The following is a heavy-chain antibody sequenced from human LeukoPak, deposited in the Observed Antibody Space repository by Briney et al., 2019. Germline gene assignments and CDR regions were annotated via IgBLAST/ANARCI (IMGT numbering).Heavy chain of an antibody. CDR1: GGSISSYY. CDR3: ARAPDYCGSGSYLWFRP. Sequence: PSETLSLTCTVSGGSISSYYWSWIRQPAGKGLEWIGRIYTSGSTNYNPSLKSRVTMSVDTSKNQFSLKLSSVTAADTAVYYCARAPDYCGSGSYLWFRPGRQGTLVSVSS. J-gene: IGHJ5*02. D-gene: IGHD3-10*01. CDR2: IYTSGST. V-gene: IGHV4-4*07.